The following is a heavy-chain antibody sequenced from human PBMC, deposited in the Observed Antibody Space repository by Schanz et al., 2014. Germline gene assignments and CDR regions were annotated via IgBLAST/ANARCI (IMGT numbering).Heavy chain of an antibody. V-gene: IGHV3-23*04. D-gene: IGHD4-4*01. Sequence: EVQLVESGGGLVQPGGSLRLSCAASGFTFSSYAMSWVRQAPGKGLEWVSAISGSGGSTYYADSMKGRFTISRDNAKNSLYLQMNSLRAEDTAVYYCARREFSNRADAEYFQHWGQGTLVTVSS. J-gene: IGHJ1*01. CDR3: ARREFSNRADAEYFQH. CDR2: ISGSGGST. CDR1: GFTFSSYA.